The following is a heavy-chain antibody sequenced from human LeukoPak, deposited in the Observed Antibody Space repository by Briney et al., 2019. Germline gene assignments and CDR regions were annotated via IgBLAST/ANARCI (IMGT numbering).Heavy chain of an antibody. J-gene: IGHJ5*02. CDR2: IYHSGST. Sequence: SETLSLTCAVSGYSISSGYYWGWIRQPPGKGLEWIGSIYHSGSTHYNPSLKSRVTISVDTSKNQFSLKLSSVTAADTAVYYCARGAYGSGSYSLNNWFDPWGQGTLVTVSS. CDR1: GYSISSGYY. D-gene: IGHD3-10*01. CDR3: ARGAYGSGSYSLNNWFDP. V-gene: IGHV4-38-2*01.